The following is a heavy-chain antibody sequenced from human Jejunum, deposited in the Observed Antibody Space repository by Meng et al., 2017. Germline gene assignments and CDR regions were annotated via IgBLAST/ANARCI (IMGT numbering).Heavy chain of an antibody. J-gene: IGHJ6*02. CDR1: GFTFSDYY. D-gene: IGHD2-21*02. CDR2: SNWNGGST. CDR3: ARDRRERFVVVTDLKDYYYGMDV. V-gene: IGHV3-20*04. Sequence: GGSLRLSCAASGFTFSDYYMNWVRQAPGKGLEWVSGSNWNGGSTGYADSVKGRFTVSRDNAKNSLYLQMNSLRAEDTAVYYCARDRRERFVVVTDLKDYYYGMDVWGQGTTVTVSS.